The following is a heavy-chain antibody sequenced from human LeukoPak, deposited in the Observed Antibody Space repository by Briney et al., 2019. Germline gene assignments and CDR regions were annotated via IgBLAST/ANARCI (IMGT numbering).Heavy chain of an antibody. CDR1: GFTFSSYE. D-gene: IGHD3-10*01. CDR3: ARSMVRGVIISFRYYGMDV. CDR2: ISSSGSTI. J-gene: IGHJ6*04. Sequence: GGSLRLSCAASGFTFSSYEMNWVRQAPGKGLEWVSYISSSGSTIYYADSVKGRFTISRDNAKNSLYPQMNSLRAEDTAVYYCARSMVRGVIISFRYYGMDVWGKGTTVTVSS. V-gene: IGHV3-48*03.